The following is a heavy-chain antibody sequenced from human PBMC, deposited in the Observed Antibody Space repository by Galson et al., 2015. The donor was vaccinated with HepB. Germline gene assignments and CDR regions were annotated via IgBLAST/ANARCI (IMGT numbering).Heavy chain of an antibody. CDR1: GGSISSGGYY. D-gene: IGHD2-2*01. CDR3: ASVPAATGEYYFDY. Sequence: TLSLTCTVSGGSISSGGYYWSWIRQHPGKGLEWIGYIYYSGSTYYNPSLKSRVTISVDTSKNQFSLKLSSVTAADTAVYYCASVPAATGEYYFDYWGQGTLVTVSS. V-gene: IGHV4-31*03. J-gene: IGHJ4*02. CDR2: IYYSGST.